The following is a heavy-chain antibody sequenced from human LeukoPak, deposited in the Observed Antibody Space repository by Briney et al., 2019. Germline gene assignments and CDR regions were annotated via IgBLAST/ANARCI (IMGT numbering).Heavy chain of an antibody. CDR2: ISGSDGST. CDR3: AKGGRYYDFWSGYWALDAFDI. D-gene: IGHD3-3*01. J-gene: IGHJ3*02. Sequence: GGSLRLSCVASGITFSTYAMSWVRQAPGKGLEWVSAISGSDGSTYHADSVKGRFTISRDNSKNTLYLQMNSLRAEDTAVYYCAKGGRYYDFWSGYWALDAFDIWGQGTMVTVSS. CDR1: GITFSTYA. V-gene: IGHV3-23*01.